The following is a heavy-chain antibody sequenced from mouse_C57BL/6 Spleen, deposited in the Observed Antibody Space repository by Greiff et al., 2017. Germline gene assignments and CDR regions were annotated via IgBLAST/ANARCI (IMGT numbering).Heavy chain of an antibody. D-gene: IGHD2-5*01. Sequence: QVQLQQPGAELVRPGTSVKLSCKASGYTFTSYWMHWVKQRPGQGLEWIGVIDPSDSYTNYNQKFKGKATLTVDTSSSTAYMQLSSLTSEDSAVYYCARGSNYLAYWGQGTLVTVSA. CDR1: GYTFTSYW. CDR3: ARGSNYLAY. V-gene: IGHV1-59*01. J-gene: IGHJ3*01. CDR2: IDPSDSYT.